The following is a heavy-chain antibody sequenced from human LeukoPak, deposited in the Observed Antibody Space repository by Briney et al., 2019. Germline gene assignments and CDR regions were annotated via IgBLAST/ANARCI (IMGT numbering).Heavy chain of an antibody. CDR2: ITDSGGAT. D-gene: IGHD2-2*01. V-gene: IGHV3-23*01. J-gene: IGHJ4*02. Sequence: SGGSLRLSCAASGFTFSIYAMSWVRQAPGKGLEWVSTITDSGGATYHADSVKGRFTISRDNSKNTLNLQMNSLRAEDTAVYYCAQRAQLPKRHFDYWGQGTLVTVSS. CDR1: GFTFSIYA. CDR3: AQRAQLPKRHFDY.